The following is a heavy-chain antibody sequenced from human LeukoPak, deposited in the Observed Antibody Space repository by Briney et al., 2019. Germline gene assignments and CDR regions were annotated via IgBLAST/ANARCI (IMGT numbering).Heavy chain of an antibody. CDR1: GYSISSGYF. Sequence: SETLSLTCTVSGYSISSGYFWGWIRQPPGKGLEWIGTIYHSGSTYYNASLESRVTISVDTSKNQFSLKLSSVTAADTAVYYCARVPIVATTDDYYFYYMDVWGKGTTVTISS. V-gene: IGHV4-38-2*02. CDR3: ARVPIVATTDDYYFYYMDV. J-gene: IGHJ6*03. D-gene: IGHD5-12*01. CDR2: IYHSGST.